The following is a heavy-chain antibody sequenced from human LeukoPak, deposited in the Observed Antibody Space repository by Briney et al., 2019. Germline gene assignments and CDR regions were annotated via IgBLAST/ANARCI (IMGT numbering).Heavy chain of an antibody. D-gene: IGHD6-19*01. CDR3: ARDRDSSGWYDY. J-gene: IGHJ4*02. V-gene: IGHV3-21*01. CDR1: GFTFSSYS. CDR2: ISSSSSYI. Sequence: PGGSLRLSXAASGFTFSSYSMNWVRQAPGKGLEWVSSISSSSSYIYYADSVKGRFTISRDNAKNSLYLQMNSLRAEDTAVYYCARDRDSSGWYDYWGQGTLVTVSS.